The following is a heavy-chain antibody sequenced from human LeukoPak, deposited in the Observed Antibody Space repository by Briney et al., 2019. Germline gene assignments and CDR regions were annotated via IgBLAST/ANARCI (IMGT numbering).Heavy chain of an antibody. CDR3: ARDKGSYSSYYFDY. V-gene: IGHV1-18*01. D-gene: IGHD1-26*01. J-gene: IGHJ4*02. CDR2: ISAYNGNT. CDR1: GYTFTSYG. Sequence: ASVKVSCKASGYTFTSYGISWVRQAPGQGLEWMGWISAYNGNTNYAQKLQGRVTMTRDTSTSTVYMELSSLRSEDTAVYYCARDKGSYSSYYFDYWGQGTLVTVSS.